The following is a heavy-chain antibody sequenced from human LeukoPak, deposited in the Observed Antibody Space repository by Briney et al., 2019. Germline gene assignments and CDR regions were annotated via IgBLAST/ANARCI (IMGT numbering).Heavy chain of an antibody. CDR3: ARGIAAAKLLDRVAFDI. D-gene: IGHD6-13*01. CDR2: INHSGST. V-gene: IGHV4-34*01. J-gene: IGHJ3*02. Sequence: SETLSLTCAVYGGSFSGYYWSWIRQPPGKGLEWIGEINHSGSTNYNPSLKSRVTISVDTSKNQFSLKLSSVTAADTAVYYCARGIAAAKLLDRVAFDIWGQGTMVTVSS. CDR1: GGSFSGYY.